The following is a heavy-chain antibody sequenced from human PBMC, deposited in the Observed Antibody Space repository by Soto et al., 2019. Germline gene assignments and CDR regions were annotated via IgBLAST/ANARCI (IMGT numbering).Heavy chain of an antibody. Sequence: QVQLQESGPGLVKPSETLSLTCTVSGGSISSYYWSWIRHPPGKGLEWIGYIYYSGSTNYNPSLKSRVTISVDTSKNQFSLKLSSVTAADTAVYYCSRSPDYWGQGTLVTVSS. V-gene: IGHV4-59*01. CDR2: IYYSGST. CDR1: GGSISSYY. CDR3: SRSPDY. J-gene: IGHJ4*02.